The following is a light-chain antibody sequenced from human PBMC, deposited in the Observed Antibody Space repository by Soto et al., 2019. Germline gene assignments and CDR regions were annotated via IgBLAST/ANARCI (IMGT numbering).Light chain of an antibody. CDR2: EVS. CDR1: SSDVGGYNY. Sequence: QLVLTQPASVSGSPGQSITISCTGSSSDVGGYNYVSWYQQHPGKAPKLMIYEVSNRPSGISNRFSGSKSGNTASLTLSGLLAEDEADYYCSSYTSSSTLVFGGGTQLTVL. V-gene: IGLV2-14*01. CDR3: SSYTSSSTLV. J-gene: IGLJ2*01.